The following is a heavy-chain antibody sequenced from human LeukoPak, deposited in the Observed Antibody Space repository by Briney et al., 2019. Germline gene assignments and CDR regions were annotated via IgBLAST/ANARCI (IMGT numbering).Heavy chain of an antibody. D-gene: IGHD2-2*01. V-gene: IGHV3-15*01. CDR3: TTSIPAAIFWNVDY. CDR1: GFTFSNAW. J-gene: IGHJ4*02. CDR2: IKSKTDGGTT. Sequence: GGSLRLSCAASGFTFSNAWMSRVRQAPGKGLEWVGRIKSKTDGGTTDYAAPVKGRFTISRDDSKNTLYLQMNSLKTEDTAVYYCTTSIPAAIFWNVDYWGQGTLVTVSS.